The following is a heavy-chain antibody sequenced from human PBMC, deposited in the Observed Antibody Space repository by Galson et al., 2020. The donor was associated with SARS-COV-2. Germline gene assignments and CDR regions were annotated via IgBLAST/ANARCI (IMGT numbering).Heavy chain of an antibody. CDR3: AKDGDASSTPEGPYYSYMDV. CDR1: GFTFTTYG. D-gene: IGHD7-27*01. V-gene: IGHV3-30*18. CDR2: ISYDGSNK. Sequence: GGSLRLSCAASGFTFTTYGMHWVRQAPGKGLEWVAVISYDGSNKYYADSVKGRFTISRDNSKNTLYLQMNSLRGEDTAVYYCAKDGDASSTPEGPYYSYMDVWGKGTTVTISS. J-gene: IGHJ6*03.